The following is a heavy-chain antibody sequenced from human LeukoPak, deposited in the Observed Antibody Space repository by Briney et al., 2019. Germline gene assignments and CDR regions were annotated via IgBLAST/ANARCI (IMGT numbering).Heavy chain of an antibody. CDR3: AKDQPPVLLWFGELSYYFDY. Sequence: GVAVRLSCAASGCTFSSYCMRWVRKAPGKGREGVAAITATSSSTHDADAVQGRFTISRGNSKNTLYLPMNSLRPEDTAVYYCAKDQPPVLLWFGELSYYFDYWGQGTLVTVSS. V-gene: IGHV3-23*01. CDR2: ITATSSST. D-gene: IGHD3-10*01. J-gene: IGHJ4*02. CDR1: GCTFSSYC.